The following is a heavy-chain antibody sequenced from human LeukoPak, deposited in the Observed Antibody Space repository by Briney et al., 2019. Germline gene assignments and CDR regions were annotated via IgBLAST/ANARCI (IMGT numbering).Heavy chain of an antibody. CDR2: IYPGDSGP. CDR1: GYSFTSYC. CDR3: GMSGDRVPLQDDVFDV. V-gene: IGHV5-51*01. D-gene: IGHD1-26*01. Sequence: GESLKISCKVSGYSFTSYCIGWVRQMPGKGLQWMGIIYPGDSGPTYSPSFQGQVTISVDKSINTAYLQWSSLQASDTAMYYCGMSGDRVPLQDDVFDVWGQGTMVTVST. J-gene: IGHJ3*01.